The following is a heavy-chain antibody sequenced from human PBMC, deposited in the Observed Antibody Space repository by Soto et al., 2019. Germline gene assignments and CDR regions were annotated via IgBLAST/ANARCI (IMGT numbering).Heavy chain of an antibody. D-gene: IGHD3-22*01. CDR1: GGTFSSYA. V-gene: IGHV1-69*13. Sequence: SVKVSCKXSGGTFSSYAISWVRQAPGQGLEWMGGIIPIFGTANYAQKFQGRVTITADESTSTAYMELSSLRSEDTAVYYCATLGYYYDSSGYYGPYYFDYWGQGTLVTVSS. CDR3: ATLGYYYDSSGYYGPYYFDY. CDR2: IIPIFGTA. J-gene: IGHJ4*02.